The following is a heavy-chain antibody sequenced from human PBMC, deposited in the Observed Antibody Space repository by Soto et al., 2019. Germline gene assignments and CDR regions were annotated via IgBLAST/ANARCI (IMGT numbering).Heavy chain of an antibody. CDR3: ARIAVEETWFDP. D-gene: IGHD6-19*01. CDR2: IYYSGST. J-gene: IGHJ5*02. V-gene: IGHV4-61*08. CDR1: GGSISSGGYY. Sequence: PSETLSLTCAVSGGSISSGGYYWSWIRQPPGKGLEWIGYIYYSGSTNYNPSLKSRVTISVDTSKNQFSLKLSSVTAADTAVYYCARIAVEETWFDPWGQGTLVTVSS.